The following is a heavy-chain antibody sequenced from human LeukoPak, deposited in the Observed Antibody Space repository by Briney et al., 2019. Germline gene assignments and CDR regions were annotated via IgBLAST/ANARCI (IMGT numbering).Heavy chain of an antibody. CDR3: AKGPTMVRGVNNWFDP. Sequence: GGSLRLSCAASGFIFSSYGMHWVRQAPGKGLEWVAFIRYDGSNKYYADSVKGRFTISRDNSKNTLYLQMNSLRAEDTAVYYCAKGPTMVRGVNNWFDPWGQGTLVTVSS. D-gene: IGHD3-10*01. CDR2: IRYDGSNK. J-gene: IGHJ5*02. CDR1: GFIFSSYG. V-gene: IGHV3-30*02.